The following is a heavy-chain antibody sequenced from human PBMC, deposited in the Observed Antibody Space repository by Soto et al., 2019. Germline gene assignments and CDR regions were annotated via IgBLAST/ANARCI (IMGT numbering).Heavy chain of an antibody. J-gene: IGHJ4*02. CDR3: ARTKQRFLEWLLVDY. V-gene: IGHV3-30-3*01. Sequence: SLRLSCAASGFTFSSYAMHWVRQAPGKGLEWVAVISYDGSNKYYADSVKGRFTISRDNSKNTLYLQMNSLRAEDTAVYYCARTKQRFLEWLLVDYWGQGTLVTVSS. D-gene: IGHD3-3*01. CDR1: GFTFSSYA. CDR2: ISYDGSNK.